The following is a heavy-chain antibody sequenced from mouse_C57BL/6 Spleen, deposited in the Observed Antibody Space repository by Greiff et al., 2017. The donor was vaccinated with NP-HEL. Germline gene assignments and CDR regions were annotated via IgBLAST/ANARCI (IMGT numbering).Heavy chain of an antibody. V-gene: IGHV1-62-2*01. CDR3: ARHGYYYGSSLYYAMDY. CDR1: GYTFTEYT. Sequence: QVQLKESGAELVKPGASVKLSCKASGYTFTEYTIHWVKQRSGQGLEWIGWFYPGSGSIKYNEKFKDKATLTADKSSSTVYMELSRLTSEDSAVYVCARHGYYYGSSLYYAMDYWGQGTSVTVSS. CDR2: FYPGSGSI. J-gene: IGHJ4*01. D-gene: IGHD1-1*01.